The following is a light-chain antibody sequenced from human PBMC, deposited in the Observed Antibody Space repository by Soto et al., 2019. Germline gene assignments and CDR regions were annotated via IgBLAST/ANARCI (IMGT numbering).Light chain of an antibody. Sequence: DIQMTQSPSTLSASVGDRVTITCRASQSISSWVAWYQQKPGKAPNLLITKASTLESGVPSRFSGSETGTEFTLTINSLQPDDFATYYCQQYKSFLGTFGQGTKVEIK. CDR2: KAS. CDR1: QSISSW. CDR3: QQYKSFLGT. J-gene: IGKJ1*01. V-gene: IGKV1-5*03.